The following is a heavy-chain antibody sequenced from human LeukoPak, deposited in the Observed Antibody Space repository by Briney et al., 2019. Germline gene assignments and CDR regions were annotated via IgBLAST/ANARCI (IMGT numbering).Heavy chain of an antibody. D-gene: IGHD2-21*02. CDR1: GFTFNTYW. CDR2: IKEDGSQK. Sequence: GGSLRLSCAASGFTFNTYWMSWVCQTPGKGLEWVANIKEDGSQKNYVDSVRGRFTISRDNAKNSLYLQMNSLRAEDTAVYYCARDGFSSAINSWGQGTLVTVSS. J-gene: IGHJ5*02. V-gene: IGHV3-7*01. CDR3: ARDGFSSAINS.